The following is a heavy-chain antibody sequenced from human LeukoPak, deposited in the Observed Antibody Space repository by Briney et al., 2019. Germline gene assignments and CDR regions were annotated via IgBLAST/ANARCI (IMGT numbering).Heavy chain of an antibody. CDR2: INPNSGAT. CDR1: GYTFTGYY. D-gene: IGHD3-16*01. Sequence: ASVKVSCKGSGYTFTGYYMHWVRQAPGQGLELMAWINPNSGATNYAQKFQGRVTVTRDTSISTAYMELSSLESDDTAVYYCVRDLMTTQTWDFDYWGQGTLVSVSS. J-gene: IGHJ4*02. V-gene: IGHV1-2*02. CDR3: VRDLMTTQTWDFDY.